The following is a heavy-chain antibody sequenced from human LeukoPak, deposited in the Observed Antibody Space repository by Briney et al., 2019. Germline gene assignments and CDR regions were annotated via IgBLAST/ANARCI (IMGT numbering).Heavy chain of an antibody. D-gene: IGHD4-23*01. CDR1: GFSFSSYG. V-gene: IGHV3-33*06. CDR3: AKVGEFETFGGNSDWYFDL. J-gene: IGHJ2*01. Sequence: GRSLRLSCAASGFSFSSYGMHWVRQAPGRGLEWVAVIWFDGSEKYYGDSVQGRFTISRNNANNTVDLEMKSLRADDTAVYYCAKVGEFETFGGNSDWYFDLWGRGTLVTVSS. CDR2: IWFDGSEK.